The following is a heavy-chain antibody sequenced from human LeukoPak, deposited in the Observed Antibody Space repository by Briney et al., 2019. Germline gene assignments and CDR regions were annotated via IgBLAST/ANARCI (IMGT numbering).Heavy chain of an antibody. CDR3: ARGSYYHGMDV. CDR1: GFTSSSYE. J-gene: IGHJ6*02. CDR2: ISSSTTYI. Sequence: PGRSLTLSCVASGFTSSSYEMNRVRQAPGKGLEWVSAISSSTTYIYYADSVKGRFTISRDNAKKSLYLEMNSLRDEGTAVYYCARGSYYHGMDVWGQGTTVTVSS. V-gene: IGHV3-21*01.